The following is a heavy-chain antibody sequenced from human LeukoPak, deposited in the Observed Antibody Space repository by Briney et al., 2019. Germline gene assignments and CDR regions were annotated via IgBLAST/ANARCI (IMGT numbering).Heavy chain of an antibody. CDR1: GFTFSSYG. CDR3: AKDQSSEARPLYYFDY. CDR2: IRYDGSNK. V-gene: IGHV3-30*02. Sequence: GGSLRLSCAASGFTFSSYGMHWVRQAPGKGLEWVAFIRYDGSNKYYADSVKGRFTISRDNSKNTLYLQMNSLRAEDTAVYYCAKDQSSEARPLYYFDYWGQGTLVTVSS. J-gene: IGHJ4*02. D-gene: IGHD6-6*01.